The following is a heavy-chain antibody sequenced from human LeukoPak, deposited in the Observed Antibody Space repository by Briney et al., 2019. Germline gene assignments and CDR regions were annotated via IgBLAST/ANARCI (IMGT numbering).Heavy chain of an antibody. CDR3: ARREQLPPSDYFDY. J-gene: IGHJ4*02. CDR1: GGSISSYY. CDR2: IYYSGST. V-gene: IGHV4-59*08. Sequence: PSETLSLTCTVSGGSISSYYWSWIRQPPGKGLEWIGYIYYSGSTNYNPSLKSRVTISVDTSKNQFSLKLSSVTAADTAVYYCARREQLPPSDYFDYWGQGTLVTVSS. D-gene: IGHD6-13*01.